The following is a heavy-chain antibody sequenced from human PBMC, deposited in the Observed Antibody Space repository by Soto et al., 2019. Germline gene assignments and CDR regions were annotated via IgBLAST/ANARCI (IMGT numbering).Heavy chain of an antibody. V-gene: IGHV3-23*01. CDR3: AKVRVGCSSTSCYGFDY. Sequence: EVQLLEAGGGLVQPGGSLRLSCEASGFTFNSYAMSWVRQAPGKGLEWVSAISGSGGSTYYADAVKGRFTISRDNSKNTLYLQMNSRRAEDTAVYYCAKVRVGCSSTSCYGFDYWGQGTLVTVSS. CDR2: ISGSGGST. J-gene: IGHJ4*02. CDR1: GFTFNSYA. D-gene: IGHD2-2*01.